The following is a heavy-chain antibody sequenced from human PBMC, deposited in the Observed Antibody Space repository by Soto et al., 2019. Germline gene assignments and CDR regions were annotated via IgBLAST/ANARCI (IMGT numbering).Heavy chain of an antibody. CDR1: GGSANTDNYY. Sequence: SETRSLTRTVSGGSANTDNYYGCWIRQPPGKGLEWIACIYNGRYRKYNPSLKSRVTISTDPSKNKFSLTLDSASAADTALYYCARDRLPHSTSLLSIAPRGLATLVT. V-gene: IGHV4-61*01. J-gene: IGHJ5*02. CDR2: IYNGRYR. D-gene: IGHD6-13*01. CDR3: ARDRLPHSTSLLSIAP.